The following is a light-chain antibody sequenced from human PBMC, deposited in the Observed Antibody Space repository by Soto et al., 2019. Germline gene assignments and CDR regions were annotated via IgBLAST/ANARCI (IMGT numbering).Light chain of an antibody. CDR2: DAS. CDR1: QSISIW. J-gene: IGKJ1*01. Sequence: DIQMTQSPSTLSASVGDRVTITCRASQSISIWLSWYQQKPGKAPKLLIYDASTLESGAPSRFSGSGSGTELTLTISSLQPDDFATYYCQQYNSNTWTFGQGTKVDI. CDR3: QQYNSNTWT. V-gene: IGKV1-5*01.